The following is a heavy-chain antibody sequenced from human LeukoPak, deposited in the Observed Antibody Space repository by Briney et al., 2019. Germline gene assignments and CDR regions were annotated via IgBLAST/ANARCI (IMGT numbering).Heavy chain of an antibody. CDR1: GDSIRNYY. V-gene: IGHV4-59*08. CDR3: ASSYTSDWSYYFHY. D-gene: IGHD6-19*01. CDR2: VSYIGST. Sequence: SETLSLTCTASGDSIRNYYWNWIRQPPGKGLEWIGYVSYIGSTNYNPSLDSRVTISLDTSKNQFSLKLRSVTAADTAVYYCASSYTSDWSYYFHYWGQGALVTVSS. J-gene: IGHJ4*02.